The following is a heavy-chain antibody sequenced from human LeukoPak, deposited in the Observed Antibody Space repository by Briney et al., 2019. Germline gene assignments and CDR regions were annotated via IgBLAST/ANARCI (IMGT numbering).Heavy chain of an antibody. CDR2: IYYSGST. CDR1: GGSISSYY. J-gene: IGHJ5*02. CDR3: ARHERSSGWYKGADWFDP. V-gene: IGHV4-59*08. Sequence: SETLSLTCTVSGGSISSYYWSWIRQPPGKGLEWIGYIYYSGSTNYNPSLKSRVTISVDTSKNQFSLKLSSVTAADTAVYYCARHERSSGWYKGADWFDPWGQGTLVTVSS. D-gene: IGHD6-19*01.